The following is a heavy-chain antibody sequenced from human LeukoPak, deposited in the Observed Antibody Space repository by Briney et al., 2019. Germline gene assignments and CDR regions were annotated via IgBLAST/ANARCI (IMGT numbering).Heavy chain of an antibody. D-gene: IGHD7-27*01. CDR3: ASGGKQTNWGNY. V-gene: IGHV3-48*04. J-gene: IGHJ4*02. Sequence: GGSLRLSCAASGFTFNTYSMNWVRQAPGKGPEWVSYISSSSSAIYYADSVKGRFTISRDNAKNSLYLQMNNLRADDTAVYYCASGGKQTNWGNYWGQGTLVTVSS. CDR2: ISSSSSAI. CDR1: GFTFNTYS.